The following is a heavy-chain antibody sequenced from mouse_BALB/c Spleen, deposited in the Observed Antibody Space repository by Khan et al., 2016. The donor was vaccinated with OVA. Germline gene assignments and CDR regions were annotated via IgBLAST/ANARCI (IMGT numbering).Heavy chain of an antibody. CDR3: ASELGRYYAMDY. Sequence: EVQLQESGPGLVKPSQSLSLTCTVTGYSITSDYAWNWIRQFPENKLEWMGYISYSDTTTYNPSLKSRISITRATSKNQFFLPLNSVTTEDTATYYCASELGRYYAMDYWGQGTSVTVSS. D-gene: IGHD4-1*01. J-gene: IGHJ4*01. CDR1: GYSITSDYA. V-gene: IGHV3-2*02. CDR2: ISYSDTT.